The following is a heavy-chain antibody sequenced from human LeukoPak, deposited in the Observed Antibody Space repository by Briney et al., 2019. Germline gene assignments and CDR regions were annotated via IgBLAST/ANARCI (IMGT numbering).Heavy chain of an antibody. CDR1: GYSISSGYY. CDR3: ARSNWAYYFDY. Sequence: PSETLSLTYAVSGYSISSGYYWGWIRQPPGKGLEWIGSIYHSGNTYYNPSLKSRVTISVDTSKNQFSLKLSSVTAADTAVYYCARSNWAYYFDYWGQGTLVTVSS. CDR2: IYHSGNT. V-gene: IGHV4-38-2*01. D-gene: IGHD7-27*01. J-gene: IGHJ4*02.